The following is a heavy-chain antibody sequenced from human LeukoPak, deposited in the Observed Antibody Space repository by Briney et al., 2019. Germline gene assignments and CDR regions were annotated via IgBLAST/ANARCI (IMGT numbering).Heavy chain of an antibody. CDR1: GFTFSSYA. J-gene: IGHJ4*02. Sequence: GGSLRLSCAASGFTFSSYAMSWVRQAPGKGLEWVSAISGSGGSTYYADSVKGRFTISRDNSKNTLYLQINSLRAEDTAVYYCANHLGDYGTYYFDYWGQGTLVTVSS. CDR3: ANHLGDYGTYYFDY. D-gene: IGHD4-17*01. CDR2: ISGSGGST. V-gene: IGHV3-23*01.